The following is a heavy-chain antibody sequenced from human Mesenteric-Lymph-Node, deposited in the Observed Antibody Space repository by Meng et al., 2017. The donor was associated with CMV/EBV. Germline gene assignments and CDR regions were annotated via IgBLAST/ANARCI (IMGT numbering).Heavy chain of an antibody. CDR1: GFTFSSYP. CDR3: AKDAFTGIDF. CDR2: IQFDGSDK. V-gene: IGHV3-30*02. D-gene: IGHD1-14*01. Sequence: GSLKISCAASGFTFSSYPMHWVRQAPGKGLEWVAFIQFDGSDKYYADSMKGRFTVSRDNSKNTLYLQMNSLSSEDTAVYFCAKDAFTGIDFWGQGTLVTVSS. J-gene: IGHJ4*02.